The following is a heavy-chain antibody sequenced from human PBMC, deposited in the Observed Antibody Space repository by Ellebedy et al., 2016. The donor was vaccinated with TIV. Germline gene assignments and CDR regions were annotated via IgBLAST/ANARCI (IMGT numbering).Heavy chain of an antibody. CDR3: VKLDSSGFYYGRLDY. CDR2: ISAGGGST. D-gene: IGHD3-22*01. V-gene: IGHV3-23*01. CDR1: GFTFSSHA. J-gene: IGHJ4*02. Sequence: GGSLRLSCEASGFTFSSHAMSWVRQTPGKGLEWVSGISAGGGSTYYVDSVKGRFTISRDNSKKTLYLQMSSLRAEDTAVYYCVKLDSSGFYYGRLDYWGQGTLVTVSS.